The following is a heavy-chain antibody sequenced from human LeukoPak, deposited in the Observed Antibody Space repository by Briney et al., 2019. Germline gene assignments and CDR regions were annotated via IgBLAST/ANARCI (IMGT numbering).Heavy chain of an antibody. Sequence: SETLSHTCAVYGGSFSGYYWSWIRQPPGKGLEWIGEINHSGSTNYNPSLKSRVTISVDTSKNQFSLKLSSVTAADTAVYYCARESESVVTGRRTFYWGQGTLVTVSS. D-gene: IGHD3-22*01. V-gene: IGHV4-34*01. J-gene: IGHJ4*02. CDR3: ARESESVVTGRRTFY. CDR1: GGSFSGYY. CDR2: INHSGST.